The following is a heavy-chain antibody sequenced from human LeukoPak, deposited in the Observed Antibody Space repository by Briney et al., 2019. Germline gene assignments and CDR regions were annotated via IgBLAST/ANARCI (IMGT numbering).Heavy chain of an antibody. CDR3: AKDRAFGDYFES. CDR1: GFTFSTFG. J-gene: IGHJ5*01. D-gene: IGHD2-21*02. V-gene: IGHV3-30*02. CDR2: IRYDGTNK. Sequence: GGSLRLSCAASGFTFSTFGMHWIRQAPGKGLEWVAFIRYDGTNKQYLDSVKARFTISRENSNNMLYLQMNSLRPEDTGVYYCAKDRAFGDYFESWGQGTLVTVSS.